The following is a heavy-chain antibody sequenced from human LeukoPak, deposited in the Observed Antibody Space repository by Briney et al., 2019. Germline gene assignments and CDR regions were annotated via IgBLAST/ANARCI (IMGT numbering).Heavy chain of an antibody. CDR2: ISYDGSNK. CDR1: GFTFSSYG. Sequence: GGSLRLSCAASGFTFSSYGMHWVRQAPGKGLEWVAVISYDGSNKYYADSVKGRFTISRDNSKNTLYLQMNSLRAEDTAVYYCAREDYYYGMDVWGQGTTVTVSS. CDR3: AREDYYYGMDV. V-gene: IGHV3-30*03. J-gene: IGHJ6*02.